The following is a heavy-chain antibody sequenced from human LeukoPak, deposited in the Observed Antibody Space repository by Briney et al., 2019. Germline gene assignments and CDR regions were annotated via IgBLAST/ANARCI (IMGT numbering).Heavy chain of an antibody. Sequence: GGSLRLSCAASGFTFSSYEMNWVRQAPGKGLEWVSYISSSGSTIYYADSVKGRFTISRDNAKNSLYLQMNSLRAEDPAVYYCARAQNYYGSGGYFDYWGQGTLVTVSS. V-gene: IGHV3-48*03. CDR1: GFTFSSYE. J-gene: IGHJ4*02. CDR2: ISSSGSTI. CDR3: ARAQNYYGSGGYFDY. D-gene: IGHD3-10*01.